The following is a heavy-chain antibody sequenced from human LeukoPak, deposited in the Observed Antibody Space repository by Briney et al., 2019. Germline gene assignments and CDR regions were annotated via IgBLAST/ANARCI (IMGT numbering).Heavy chain of an antibody. Sequence: GVSLRRSCAASGFTFSSYAMHWVRQAPGKGLEWVAVISYDGSNKYYADSVKGRFTISRDNSKNTLYLQMNSLRAEDTAVYYCAREGDGYNMYFDYWGQGTLVTVSS. CDR3: AREGDGYNMYFDY. CDR1: GFTFSSYA. CDR2: ISYDGSNK. V-gene: IGHV3-30-3*01. D-gene: IGHD5-24*01. J-gene: IGHJ4*02.